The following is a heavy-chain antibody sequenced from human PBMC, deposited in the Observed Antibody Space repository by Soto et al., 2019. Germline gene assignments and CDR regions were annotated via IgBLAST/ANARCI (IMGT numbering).Heavy chain of an antibody. D-gene: IGHD3-22*01. V-gene: IGHV4-34*01. CDR1: GWSFSGHC. J-gene: IGHJ5*01. CDR3: STRDYDTNGYYRFDP. Sequence: SETLSLTCAVYGWSFSGHCWTWIRQAPGKELEWIGDINHSGRVNYSPSLKSRVTISLDTSKNQFSLTLSAVTAADTVMYYCSTRDYDTNGYYRFDPWGQGTLVTVSS. CDR2: INHSGRV.